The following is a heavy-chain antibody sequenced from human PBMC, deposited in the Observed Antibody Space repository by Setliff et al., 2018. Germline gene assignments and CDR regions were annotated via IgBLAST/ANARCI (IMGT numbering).Heavy chain of an antibody. CDR3: ARVDSGFDY. J-gene: IGHJ4*02. V-gene: IGHV4-61*09. Sequence: LSLTCTVSGGSISSGSYYWSWIRQPAGKGLEWIGHTYTSGSTNYNPSLKSRVTISVDTSKNQFSLKLSSVTAADTAVYYCARVDSGFDYWGQGTLVTVSS. CDR2: TYTSGST. D-gene: IGHD6-19*01. CDR1: GGSISSGSYY.